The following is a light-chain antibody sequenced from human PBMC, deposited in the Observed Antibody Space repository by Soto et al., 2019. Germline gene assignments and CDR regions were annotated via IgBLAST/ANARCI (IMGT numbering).Light chain of an antibody. V-gene: IGKV3-20*01. CDR3: LQDYNCPRT. CDR1: RSVSNSF. Sequence: EIVLTQSPGTLSLSPGGRATLSCRASRSVSNSFLAWYQQKPGQAPRLLIYGASSRATGIPDRFSGSGSGTDFTLTISSLQPEDFATYYCLQDYNCPRTFGQGTKLEIE. CDR2: GAS. J-gene: IGKJ2*01.